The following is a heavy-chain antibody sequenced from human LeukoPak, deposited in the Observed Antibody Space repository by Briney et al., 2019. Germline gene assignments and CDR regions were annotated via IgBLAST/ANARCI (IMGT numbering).Heavy chain of an antibody. Sequence: GVSLRLSCSASGFTFSGSAMHWVRHASGKGLEWVGRIRSKANSYATAYAASVKGRFTLSRDDSKNTAYLQMNSLKTEDTAVYYCTRHSGSYSQSDYWGQGTLVTVSS. V-gene: IGHV3-73*01. J-gene: IGHJ4*02. CDR3: TRHSGSYSQSDY. CDR1: GFTFSGSA. CDR2: IRSKANSYAT. D-gene: IGHD1-26*01.